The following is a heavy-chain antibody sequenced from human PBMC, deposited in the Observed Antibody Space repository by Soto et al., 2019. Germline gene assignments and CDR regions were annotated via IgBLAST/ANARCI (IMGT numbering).Heavy chain of an antibody. CDR1: GFTFSSYA. V-gene: IGHV3-30-3*01. CDR2: ISYDGSNK. D-gene: IGHD6-6*01. Sequence: GGSLRLSCAASGFTFSSYAMHWVRQAPGKGLEWVAVISYDGSNKYYADSVKGRFTISRDNSKNTLYLQMNSLRAEDTAVYYCARDRIPYSSSYGGYYYYYGMDVWGQGTTVTVSS. J-gene: IGHJ6*02. CDR3: ARDRIPYSSSYGGYYYYYGMDV.